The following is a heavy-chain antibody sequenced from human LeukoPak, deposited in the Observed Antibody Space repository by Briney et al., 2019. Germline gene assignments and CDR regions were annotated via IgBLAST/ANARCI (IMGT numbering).Heavy chain of an antibody. D-gene: IGHD2-2*01. J-gene: IGHJ5*01. Sequence: PSQTLSLTCSVSGGSISSGDYYSSWIRQPPGKGLEWIGYIYYSGSTYYSPSLKSRLTISLDTSKSQFSLKLSSVTAADTAVYYCARGMCSSISCYSTFIGNWFDSWGQGTLVTVSS. V-gene: IGHV4-30-4*08. CDR1: GGSISSGDYY. CDR3: ARGMCSSISCYSTFIGNWFDS. CDR2: IYYSGST.